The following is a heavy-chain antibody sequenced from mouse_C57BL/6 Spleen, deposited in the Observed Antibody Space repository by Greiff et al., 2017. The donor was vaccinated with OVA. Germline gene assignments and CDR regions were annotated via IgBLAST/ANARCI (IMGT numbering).Heavy chain of an antibody. J-gene: IGHJ4*01. CDR3: ASQGSNYGYAMDY. Sequence: EVHLVESGGGLVKPGGSLKLSCAASGFTFSSYTMSWVRQTPEKRLAWVATISGGGGNTYYPARVKGRFTISSDNAKNTLYLQMSILRSEDTALYYCASQGSNYGYAMDYWGQGTSVTVSS. V-gene: IGHV5-9*01. D-gene: IGHD2-5*01. CDR1: GFTFSSYT. CDR2: ISGGGGNT.